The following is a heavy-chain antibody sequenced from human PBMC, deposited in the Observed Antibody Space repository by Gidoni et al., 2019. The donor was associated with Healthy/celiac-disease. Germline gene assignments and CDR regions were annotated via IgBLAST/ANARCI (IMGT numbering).Heavy chain of an antibody. CDR3: ARGFYGSGSYYLYYLDY. J-gene: IGHJ4*02. CDR1: GFPLRRCS. V-gene: IGHV3-21*01. D-gene: IGHD3-10*01. Sequence: EVQLVESGGGLVKPGGSLRLSCAASGFPLRRCSMNWVRQAPGKGLEWVSSISSSSSYIYYADSAKGRFTISRDNAKNSLYLQMNSLRAEDTAVYYCARGFYGSGSYYLYYLDYWGQGTLVTVSA. CDR2: ISSSSSYI.